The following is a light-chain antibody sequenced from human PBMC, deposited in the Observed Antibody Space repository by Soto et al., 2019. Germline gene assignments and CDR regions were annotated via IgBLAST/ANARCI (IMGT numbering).Light chain of an antibody. V-gene: IGLV2-14*03. J-gene: IGLJ1*01. CDR3: SSSTSSSTDL. CDR1: SSDVGAYNS. CDR2: SVS. Sequence: QSVLTQPASGSGSPGQSITISCTGTSSDVGAYNSVSWYQQHPDKPPKLIIYSVSYRSSGVSDRFSGSKSDNTASLTISGLRTEDEADYYCSSSTSSSTDLFGTGTKVTVL.